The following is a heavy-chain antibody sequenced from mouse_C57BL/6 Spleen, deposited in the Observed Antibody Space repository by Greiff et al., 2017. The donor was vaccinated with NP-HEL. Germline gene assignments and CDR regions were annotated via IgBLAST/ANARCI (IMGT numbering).Heavy chain of an antibody. CDR1: GYTFTSSW. V-gene: IGHV1-64*01. CDR2: LHPNSGST. CDR3: ARSQLTGLDY. Sequence: QVQLQQSGAELVKPGASVKLSCKASGYTFTSSWMHWVKQRPGQGLEWIGMLHPNSGSTNYNEKFKSKATLTVYKSSSSAYMQLSSLTSEDSAVYYCARSQLTGLDYWGQGTALTVSS. D-gene: IGHD4-1*01. J-gene: IGHJ2*01.